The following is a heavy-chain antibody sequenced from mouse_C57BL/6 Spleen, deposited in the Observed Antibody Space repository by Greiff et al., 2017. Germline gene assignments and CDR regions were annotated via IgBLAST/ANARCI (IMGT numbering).Heavy chain of an antibody. V-gene: IGHV5-17*01. J-gene: IGHJ2*01. CDR3: AREELDY. D-gene: IGHD4-1*01. Sequence: EVQLQESGGGLVKPGGSLKLSCAASGFTFSDYGMHWVRQAPEKGLEWVAYISSGSSTIYYADTVKGRFTISRDNAKNTLFLQMTSLRSEDTAMYYCAREELDYWGQGTTLTVSS. CDR2: ISSGSSTI. CDR1: GFTFSDYG.